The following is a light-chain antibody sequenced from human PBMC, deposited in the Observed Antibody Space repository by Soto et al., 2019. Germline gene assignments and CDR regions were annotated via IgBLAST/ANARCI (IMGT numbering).Light chain of an antibody. V-gene: IGKV3-20*01. J-gene: IGKJ2*01. CDR1: QSVISSY. Sequence: EIVLTQSPGTLSLSPWERATLSCRASQSVISSYLSWYQQKPGQAPRLLIYGASSRATGIPDRFSGSGSGADFTLTINRLEPQDFAVYYCQQYDSSQPYTFGHGTKPEIK. CDR3: QQYDSSQPYT. CDR2: GAS.